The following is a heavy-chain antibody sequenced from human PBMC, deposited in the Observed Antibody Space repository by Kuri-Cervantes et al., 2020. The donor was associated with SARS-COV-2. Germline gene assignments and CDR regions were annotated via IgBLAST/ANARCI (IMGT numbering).Heavy chain of an antibody. CDR2: IYYSGST. CDR1: GGSISSYY. Sequence: GSLRLSCTVSGGSISSYYWSWIRQPPGKGLEWIGYIYYSGSTYYNPSLKSRVTISVDTSKNQFSLKLSSVTAADTAVYYCARRWRGTAMVNAFDIWGQGTMVTVSS. J-gene: IGHJ3*02. CDR3: ARRWRGTAMVNAFDI. V-gene: IGHV4-59*08. D-gene: IGHD5-18*01.